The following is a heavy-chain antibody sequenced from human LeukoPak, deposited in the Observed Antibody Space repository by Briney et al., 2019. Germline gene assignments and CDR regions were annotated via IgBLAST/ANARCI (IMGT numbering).Heavy chain of an antibody. V-gene: IGHV3-7*03. J-gene: IGHJ4*02. CDR3: ASDSPGYSSGSYFTY. Sequence: GGSLRLSCAASGFIFRTYWMSWVRQAPGQGLEWVANIKQGGSEKYYVDSVKGRFTISRDNAKNSLYLQMNSLRDEDTAVYYCASDSPGYSSGSYFTYWGQGTLVTVSS. CDR2: IKQGGSEK. CDR1: GFIFRTYW. D-gene: IGHD2-15*01.